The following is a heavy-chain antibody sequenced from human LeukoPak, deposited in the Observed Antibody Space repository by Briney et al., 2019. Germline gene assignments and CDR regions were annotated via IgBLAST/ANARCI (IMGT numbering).Heavy chain of an antibody. V-gene: IGHV4-39*07. CDR2: IYYSGST. CDR3: ARDGRFPPEVLPRYFDY. Sequence: SETLSLTCTVSGGSISNYYWDWIRQPPGKGLEWIGNIYYSGSTYYNPSLKSRVTISVETSKNQFSLKLSSVTAADTAVYYCARDGRFPPEVLPRYFDYWGQGTLVTVSS. J-gene: IGHJ4*02. D-gene: IGHD1-26*01. CDR1: GGSISNYY.